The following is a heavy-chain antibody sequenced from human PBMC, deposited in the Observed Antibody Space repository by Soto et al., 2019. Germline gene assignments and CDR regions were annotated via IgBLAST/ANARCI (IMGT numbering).Heavy chain of an antibody. J-gene: IGHJ4*02. CDR2: INPDNGYT. CDR1: GYTFTGSY. V-gene: IGHV1-2*02. Sequence: QVHLVQSGAEVKKPGASVKVSCKASGYTFTGSYMHWVRQAPGQGLEWMGWINPDNGYTYYSEKLQGRGTMTRDTSISTAYMDLSRLTSDDTAVYYCARDDGSYLFDFWGQGTLVTVSS. CDR3: ARDDGSYLFDF.